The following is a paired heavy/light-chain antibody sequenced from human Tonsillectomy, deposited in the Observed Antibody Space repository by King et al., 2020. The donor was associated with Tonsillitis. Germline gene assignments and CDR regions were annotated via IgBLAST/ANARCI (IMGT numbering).Heavy chain of an antibody. CDR1: GFSVSDDY. CDR2: IHTGSFT. D-gene: IGHD6-19*01. Sequence: EVQLVESGGGLIQPGGSLRLSCAASGFSVSDDYIAWVRQAPGKGLQWVSVIHTGSFTFYADSVKGRFTTSRDVSKNTVDLEMTRLRDDDTAIYYCARKPADSDSGYYYGMDVWGHGTTVVVSS. V-gene: IGHV3-53*01. CDR3: ARKPADSDSGYYYGMDV. J-gene: IGHJ6*02.
Light chain of an antibody. V-gene: IGKV1-39*01. CDR1: QRINSY. CDR3: QQSYEYQWS. CDR2: GAS. Sequence: IQMTQSPSSLSASVGDRVTITCRASQRINSYLNWYQHKPNKAPKLLIYGASDLHYGVPSRFRGSGSGTEFTLTITDLQPEDFAIYYCQQSYEYQWSFGQGTKVEI. J-gene: IGKJ1*01.